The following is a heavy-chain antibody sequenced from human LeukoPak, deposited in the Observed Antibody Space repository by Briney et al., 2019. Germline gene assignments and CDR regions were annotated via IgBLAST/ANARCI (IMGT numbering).Heavy chain of an antibody. D-gene: IGHD5-12*01. V-gene: IGHV4-34*01. Sequence: PSETLSLTCAVYGGPFSGYYWSWIRQPPGKGLEWIGEIKHSGSTNYNPSLKSRVTISVDTSKNQFSLKLSSVTAADTAVYYCARNVDIVATTGGYYFDYWGQGTLVTVSS. CDR2: IKHSGST. CDR1: GGPFSGYY. J-gene: IGHJ4*02. CDR3: ARNVDIVATTGGYYFDY.